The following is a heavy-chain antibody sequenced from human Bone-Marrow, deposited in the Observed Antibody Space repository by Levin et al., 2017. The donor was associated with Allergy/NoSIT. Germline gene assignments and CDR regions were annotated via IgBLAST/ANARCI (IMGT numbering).Heavy chain of an antibody. D-gene: IGHD2-15*01. J-gene: IGHJ4*02. Sequence: LSLTCVASGFTFSPYTMHWVRQAPGKGLEFVSVITSNGGSIYYANSVKGRFTISRDNSKSTLYLQMDSLRAEDMAVYYCARERGGGSHFDYWGQGTLVTVSS. CDR3: ARERGGGSHFDY. CDR2: ITSNGGSI. CDR1: GFTFSPYT. V-gene: IGHV3-64*01.